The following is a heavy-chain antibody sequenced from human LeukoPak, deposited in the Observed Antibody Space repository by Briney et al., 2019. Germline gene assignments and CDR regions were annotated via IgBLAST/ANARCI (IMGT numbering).Heavy chain of an antibody. CDR2: MNPNSGYT. D-gene: IGHD3-3*01. J-gene: IGHJ5*02. Sequence: ASVKVSCKASGYTFTNSDINWVRQAPGQGLEWMGWMNPNSGYTGYAQKFQGRVTLTRDTSISTAYMELSSLRSEDTAVYYCARRHYDSWSGAHFRFGPWGQGTLVTVSS. CDR1: GYTFTNSD. V-gene: IGHV1-8*01. CDR3: ARRHYDSWSGAHFRFGP.